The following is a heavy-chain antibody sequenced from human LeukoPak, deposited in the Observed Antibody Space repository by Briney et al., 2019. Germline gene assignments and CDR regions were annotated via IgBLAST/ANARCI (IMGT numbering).Heavy chain of an antibody. CDR3: AREGGSYFSNDAFDI. D-gene: IGHD1-26*01. CDR1: GGSIGSGGYY. V-gene: IGHV4-61*02. CDR2: IYTSGST. Sequence: TLSLTCTVSGGSIGSGGYYWSWIRQPAGKGLEWIGRIYTSGSTNYNPSLKSRVTISVDTSKNQFSLKLSSVTAADTAVYYCAREGGSYFSNDAFDIWGQGTMVTVSS. J-gene: IGHJ3*02.